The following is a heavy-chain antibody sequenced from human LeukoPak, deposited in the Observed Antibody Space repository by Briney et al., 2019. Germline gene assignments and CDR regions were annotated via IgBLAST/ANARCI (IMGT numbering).Heavy chain of an antibody. CDR1: GFTVSSNY. CDR2: IYSGGST. CDR3: ARFKYYYGRGWFDP. V-gene: IGHV3-53*01. Sequence: GGSLRLSCAASGFTVSSNYMSWVRQAPGKGLEWVSVIYSGGSTYYADSVKGRFTISRDNSKNTLYLQMNSLRAEDTAVYYCARFKYYYGRGWFDPWGQGTLVTVSS. D-gene: IGHD3-10*01. J-gene: IGHJ5*02.